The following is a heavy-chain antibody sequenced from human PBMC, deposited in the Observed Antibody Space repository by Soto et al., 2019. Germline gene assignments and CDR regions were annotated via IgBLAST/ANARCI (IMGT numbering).Heavy chain of an antibody. CDR1: GYTFTSYG. V-gene: IGHV1-18*01. D-gene: IGHD3-9*01. Sequence: ASVKVSCKASGYTFTSYGISWVRQAPGQGLEWMGWISAYNGNTNYAQKLQGRDTMTTDTSTSTAYMELRSLRSDDTAVYYCARLSKAYDILSPWGQGTLVTVSS. J-gene: IGHJ5*02. CDR2: ISAYNGNT. CDR3: ARLSKAYDILSP.